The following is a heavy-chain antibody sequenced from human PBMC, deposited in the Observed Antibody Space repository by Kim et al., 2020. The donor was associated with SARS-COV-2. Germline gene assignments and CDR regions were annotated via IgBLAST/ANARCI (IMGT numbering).Heavy chain of an antibody. CDR3: ARYHYDSSGYYYYFDY. J-gene: IGHJ4*02. V-gene: IGHV1-69*13. D-gene: IGHD3-22*01. Sequence: SVKVSCKASGGTFSSYAISWVRQAPGQGLEWMGGIIPIFGTANYAQKFQGRVTITADEPTSTAYMELSSLRSEDTAVYYCARYHYDSSGYYYYFDYWGQGTLVTVSS. CDR2: IIPIFGTA. CDR1: GGTFSSYA.